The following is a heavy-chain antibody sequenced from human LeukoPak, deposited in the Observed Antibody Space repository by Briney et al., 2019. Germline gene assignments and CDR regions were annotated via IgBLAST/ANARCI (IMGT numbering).Heavy chain of an antibody. D-gene: IGHD6-13*01. CDR1: GFTFSSYG. J-gene: IGHJ2*01. CDR3: AKGGIAAAEPYFDL. V-gene: IGHV3-30*02. Sequence: PGGSLRLSCAASGFTFSSYGMHWVRQAPGKGLEWVAFIRYDGSNKYYADSVKGRFTISRDNSKNTLYLQMNSLRAEDTAVYYCAKGGIAAAEPYFDLWGRGTLVTVSS. CDR2: IRYDGSNK.